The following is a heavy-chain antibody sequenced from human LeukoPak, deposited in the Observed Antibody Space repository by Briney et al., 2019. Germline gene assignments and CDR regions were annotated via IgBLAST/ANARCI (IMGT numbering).Heavy chain of an antibody. V-gene: IGHV3-48*03. CDR1: GFTFSSYE. D-gene: IGHD6-13*01. CDR2: ISSSGSTI. Sequence: GGSLRLSCAASGFTFSSYEMNWVRQAPGKGLEWVSYISSSGSTIYYADSVKGRFTISRDNAKNSLYLQMNSLRAEDTAVYYCARDSGSWSLTFDYWGQGTLVTVSS. J-gene: IGHJ4*02. CDR3: ARDSGSWSLTFDY.